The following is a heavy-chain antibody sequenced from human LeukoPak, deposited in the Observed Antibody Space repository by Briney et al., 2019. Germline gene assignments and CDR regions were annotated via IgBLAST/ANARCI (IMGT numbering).Heavy chain of an antibody. J-gene: IGHJ4*02. CDR1: GFTVSSNY. D-gene: IGHD3-10*01. V-gene: IGHV3-23*01. CDR3: VKGFRYFDS. CDR2: IVESDGST. Sequence: GGSLRLSCAASGFTVSSNYMSWVRQAPGKGLEWVSTIVESDGSTYYAGSVKGRFTISRDDSKNTLYLQMNRLRAEDTAIYYCVKGFRYFDSWGQGTLVTVFS.